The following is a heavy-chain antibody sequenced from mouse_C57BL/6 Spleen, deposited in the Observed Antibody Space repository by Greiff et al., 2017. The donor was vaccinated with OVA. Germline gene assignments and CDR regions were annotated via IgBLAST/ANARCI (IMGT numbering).Heavy chain of an antibody. D-gene: IGHD1-1*01. CDR1: GYTFTSYW. V-gene: IGHV1-59*01. CDR3: ARRPSYYGSSSYAMDY. CDR2: IDPSDSYT. J-gene: IGHJ4*01. Sequence: QVQLKQPGAELVRPGTSVKLSCKASGYTFTSYWMHWVKQRPGQGLEWIGVIDPSDSYTNYNQKFKGKATLTVDTSSSTAYMQLSSLTSEDSAVYYCARRPSYYGSSSYAMDYWGQGTSVTVSS.